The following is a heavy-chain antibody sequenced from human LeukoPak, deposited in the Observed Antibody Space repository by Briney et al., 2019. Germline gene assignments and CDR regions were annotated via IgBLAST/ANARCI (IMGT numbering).Heavy chain of an antibody. V-gene: IGHV4-31*03. CDR2: IYYSGST. D-gene: IGHD3-10*01. CDR3: ARGGLLWFGEIQRGGAFDI. J-gene: IGHJ3*02. Sequence: PSEALSLTCTVSGGSISSGGYYWSWIRQHPGKGLEWIGYIYYSGSTYYNPSLKSRVTISVDTSKNQLSLKLSSVTAADTAVYYCARGGLLWFGEIQRGGAFDIWGQGTMVTVSS. CDR1: GGSISSGGYY.